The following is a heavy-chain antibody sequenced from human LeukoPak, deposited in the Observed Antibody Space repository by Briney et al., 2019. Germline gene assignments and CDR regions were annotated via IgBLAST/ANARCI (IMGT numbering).Heavy chain of an antibody. V-gene: IGHV3-7*01. CDR1: GFTFRSYW. J-gene: IGHJ4*02. D-gene: IGHD3-22*01. Sequence: PGGSLRLSCAASGFTFRSYWMHWVRQAPGKGLQWVATIKQDGSERYYVDSVRGRFTISRDNAKNSLYLQMNSLRAEDTAVYYCARDQGSYSSGYYWDYWGQGTLVTVSS. CDR3: ARDQGSYSSGYYWDY. CDR2: IKQDGSER.